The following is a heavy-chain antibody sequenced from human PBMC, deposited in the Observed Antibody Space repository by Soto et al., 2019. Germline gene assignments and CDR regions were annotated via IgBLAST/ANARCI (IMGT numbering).Heavy chain of an antibody. CDR2: IYYSGST. J-gene: IGHJ5*02. CDR3: ARVAAAGTQDWFDP. Sequence: QVQLQESGPGLVKPSQTLSLTCTVSGGSISSGGYYWSWIRQHPGKGLEWIGYIYYSGSTYYNPFLKSRVIISVDTSKNQFSLKLSSVTAADTAVYYCARVAAAGTQDWFDPWGQGTLVTVSS. V-gene: IGHV4-31*03. CDR1: GGSISSGGYY. D-gene: IGHD6-13*01.